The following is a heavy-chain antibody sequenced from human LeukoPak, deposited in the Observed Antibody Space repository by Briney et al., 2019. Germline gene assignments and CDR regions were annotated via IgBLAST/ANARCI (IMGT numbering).Heavy chain of an antibody. J-gene: IGHJ4*02. V-gene: IGHV1-69*06. D-gene: IGHD6-6*01. CDR3: AREERSSALIDY. CDR1: GGTFSSYA. CDR2: IIPIFGTA. Sequence: ASVKVSCKASGGTFSSYAISWVRQAPGQGLEWMGRIIPIFGTANYAQKFQGRVTITADKSTSTAYMELSSLRSEDTAVYYCAREERSSALIDYWGQGTLVTVSS.